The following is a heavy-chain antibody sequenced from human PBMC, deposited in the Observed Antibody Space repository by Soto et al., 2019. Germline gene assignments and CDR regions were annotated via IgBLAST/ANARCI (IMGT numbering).Heavy chain of an antibody. CDR3: ARVRVVVVPAAIRHYGMDV. CDR1: GCTFSSYA. Sequence: SVKVSCKASGCTFSSYAISCVRQAPGQVLEWMGGIIPIFGTANYAQKFQGRVTITADKSTSTAYMELSSLRSEDTAVYYCARVRVVVVPAAIRHYGMDVWGQGTTVTVSS. D-gene: IGHD2-2*02. J-gene: IGHJ6*02. CDR2: IIPIFGTA. V-gene: IGHV1-69*06.